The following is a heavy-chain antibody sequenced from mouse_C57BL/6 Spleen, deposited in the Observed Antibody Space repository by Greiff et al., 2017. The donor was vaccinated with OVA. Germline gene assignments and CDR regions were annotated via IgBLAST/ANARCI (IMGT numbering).Heavy chain of an antibody. D-gene: IGHD1-1*01. CDR1: GFTFSNYW. J-gene: IGHJ4*01. CDR3: TVAYSYYYGSSYAMDY. CDR2: IRLKSDNYAT. Sequence: EVKLVESGGGLVQPGGSMKLSCVASGFTFSNYWMNWVRQSPEKGLEWVAQIRLKSDNYATHYAESVKGRFTISRDDSKSSVYLQMNNLRAEDTGIYYCTVAYSYYYGSSYAMDYWGQGTSVTVSS. V-gene: IGHV6-3*01.